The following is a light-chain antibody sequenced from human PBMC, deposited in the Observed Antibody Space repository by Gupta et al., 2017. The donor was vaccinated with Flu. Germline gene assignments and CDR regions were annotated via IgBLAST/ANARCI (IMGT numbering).Light chain of an antibody. J-gene: IGKJ5*01. V-gene: IGKV1-5*03. CDR2: KAS. CDR1: QSISSW. Sequence: VGDRVTITCRASQSISSWLAWYQQKPGKAPKLLIYKASSLESGVPSRFSGSGSGTEFTLTISSLQPDDFATYYCQQYNRPITFGQGTRLENK. CDR3: QQYNRPIT.